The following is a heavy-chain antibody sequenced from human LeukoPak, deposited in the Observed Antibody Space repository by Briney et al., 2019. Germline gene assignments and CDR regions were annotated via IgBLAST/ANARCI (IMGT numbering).Heavy chain of an antibody. CDR2: IKQDGSEK. J-gene: IGHJ4*02. D-gene: IGHD3-9*01. CDR3: ARDLVIDSHYDY. V-gene: IGHV3-7*01. CDR1: GFTFSSYW. Sequence: GGSLRLSCADSGFTFSSYWMSWVRQAPGKGLEWVANIKQDGSEKYYVDSVKGRFTISRDNAKNSLYLQMNSLRAEDTAVYYCARDLVIDSHYDYWGQGTLVTVSS.